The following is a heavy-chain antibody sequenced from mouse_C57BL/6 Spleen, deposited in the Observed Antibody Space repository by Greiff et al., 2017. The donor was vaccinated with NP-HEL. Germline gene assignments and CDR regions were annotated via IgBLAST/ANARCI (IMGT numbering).Heavy chain of an antibody. V-gene: IGHV1-64*01. CDR2: IHPNSGST. Sequence: QVHVKQPGAELVKPGASVKLSCKASGYTFTSYWMHWVKQRPGQGLEWIGMIHPNSGSTYYNEKFKSTATLTVDKSSSTAYMQLSSLTSEDSAVYYCLYYYGGVDYWGQGTTLTVSS. CDR3: LYYYGGVDY. CDR1: GYTFTSYW. D-gene: IGHD1-1*01. J-gene: IGHJ2*01.